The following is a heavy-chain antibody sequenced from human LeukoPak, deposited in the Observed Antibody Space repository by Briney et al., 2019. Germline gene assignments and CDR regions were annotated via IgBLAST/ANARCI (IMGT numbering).Heavy chain of an antibody. CDR1: GFTFSDYY. CDR3: ARPTIAAAGNFEY. CDR2: ISSFSNFR. V-gene: IGHV3-11*03. Sequence: GGSLRLSCAASGFTFSDYYMSWLRQAPGKGLEWVSHISSFSNFRSYADSVEGRFTISRDNAKNSLYLQVNSLRAEDTAVYYCARPTIAAAGNFEYWGQGTLVTVSS. J-gene: IGHJ4*02. D-gene: IGHD6-13*01.